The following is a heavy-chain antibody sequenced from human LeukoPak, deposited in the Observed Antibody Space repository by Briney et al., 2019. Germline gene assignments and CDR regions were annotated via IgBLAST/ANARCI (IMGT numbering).Heavy chain of an antibody. J-gene: IGHJ4*02. CDR1: GYTLTDYY. Sequence: ASVKVSCKASGYTLTDYYMHWVRQAPGQGLEWMGWINPNSGDTNYAQKFQGRVTMTRDTSISTAYMELSRLTSDDTAVYYCARDHYGSGSRHFDYWGQGTLVTVSS. CDR3: ARDHYGSGSRHFDY. CDR2: INPNSGDT. D-gene: IGHD3-10*01. V-gene: IGHV1-2*02.